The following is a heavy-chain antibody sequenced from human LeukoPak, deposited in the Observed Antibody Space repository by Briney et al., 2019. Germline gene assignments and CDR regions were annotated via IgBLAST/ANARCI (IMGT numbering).Heavy chain of an antibody. V-gene: IGHV3-33*06. CDR1: VFTLRTHG. Sequence: GGSLRLSCAASVFTLRTHGMHWGPEAPGKRLEWVADIWSDGNNKYYADPVRRRSTISRHTSKHTLYLQMTRLRAEHPPVFFLPKHGHVSGVGYFAVDNWGPGTLFAVSS. D-gene: IGHD1-26*01. J-gene: IGHJ4*02. CDR2: IWSDGNNK. CDR3: PKHGHVSGVGYFAVDN.